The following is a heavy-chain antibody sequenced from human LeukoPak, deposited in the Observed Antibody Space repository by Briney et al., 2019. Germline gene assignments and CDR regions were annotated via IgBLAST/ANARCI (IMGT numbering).Heavy chain of an antibody. CDR3: ARVPRIAVARHYYYYGMDV. CDR2: INHSGST. V-gene: IGHV4-34*01. D-gene: IGHD6-19*01. CDR1: GGSFSGYY. J-gene: IGHJ6*02. Sequence: SETLSLTCAVYGGSFSGYYWSWIRQPPGKGLEWIGEINHSGSTNYNPSPKSRVTISVDTSKNQFSLKLSSVTAADTAVYYCARVPRIAVARHYYYYGMDVWGQGTTVTVSS.